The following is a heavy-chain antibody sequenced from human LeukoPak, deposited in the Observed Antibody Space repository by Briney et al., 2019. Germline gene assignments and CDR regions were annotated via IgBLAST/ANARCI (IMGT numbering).Heavy chain of an antibody. D-gene: IGHD3-10*01. J-gene: IGHJ4*02. CDR3: ARDRASGMDF. V-gene: IGHV4-31*03. CDR2: IFFTERT. Sequence: SETLSLTCTVSGGSVNSGAYYWSWIRQCPGKGLEWIGQIFFTERTDYNPSLQSRLSISIDTSKNQFSMELSSVTVADTATYYCARDRASGMDFWGQGTLVTVSS. CDR1: GGSVNSGAYY.